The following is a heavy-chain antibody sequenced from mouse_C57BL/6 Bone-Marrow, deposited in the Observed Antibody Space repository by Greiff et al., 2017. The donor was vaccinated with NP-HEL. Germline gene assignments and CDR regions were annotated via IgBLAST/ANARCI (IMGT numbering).Heavy chain of an antibody. Sequence: EVQLVESGGGLVKPGGSLKLSCAASGFTFSDYGMHWVRQAPEKGLEWVAYISSGSSTIYYADTVKGRFTISRDNAKNTLFLQMTSLRSEDTAMYYCARGDYGGPFAYWGQGTLVTVSA. V-gene: IGHV5-17*01. CDR1: GFTFSDYG. D-gene: IGHD2-4*01. J-gene: IGHJ3*01. CDR3: ARGDYGGPFAY. CDR2: ISSGSSTI.